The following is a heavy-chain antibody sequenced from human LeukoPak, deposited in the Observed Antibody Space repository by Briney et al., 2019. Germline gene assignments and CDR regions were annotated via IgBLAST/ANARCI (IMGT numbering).Heavy chain of an antibody. CDR1: GFPFSSYA. CDR2: ISGSGDTT. D-gene: IGHD3-3*01. V-gene: IGHV3-23*01. Sequence: PGGSLRLSCAASGFPFSSYAMSWVREAPGKALVWVSAISGSGDTTYYTDSVGGRFTISRENSKHTLYLQMNSLRAEDTAVYYCAKEHDFWGGYHDYSGQGALVTVSS. J-gene: IGHJ4*02. CDR3: AKEHDFWGGYHDY.